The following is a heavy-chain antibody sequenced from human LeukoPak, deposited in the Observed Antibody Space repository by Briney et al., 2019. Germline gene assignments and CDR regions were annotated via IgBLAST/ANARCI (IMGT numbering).Heavy chain of an antibody. V-gene: IGHV3-7*01. CDR3: ARDPPRGRFPDH. CDR2: IKQDGSEK. D-gene: IGHD3-10*01. J-gene: IGHJ5*02. CDR1: GFTFSSYW. Sequence: QPGGSLRLSCAASGFTFSSYWMSWARQAPGKGLEWVANIKQDGSEKYYVDSVKGRFTTSRDNAKNSLYLQMNSLRAEDTAVYYCARDPPRGRFPDHWGQGTLVTVSS.